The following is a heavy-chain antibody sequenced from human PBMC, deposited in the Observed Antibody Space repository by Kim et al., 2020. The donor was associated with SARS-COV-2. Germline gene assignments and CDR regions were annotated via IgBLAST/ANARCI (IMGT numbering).Heavy chain of an antibody. D-gene: IGHD6-19*01. J-gene: IGHJ5*02. V-gene: IGHV4-31*03. CDR1: GGSISSGGYY. CDR3: ARIGGIIAVAVYWFDP. CDR2: IYYSGST. Sequence: SETLSLTCTVSGGSISSGGYYWSWIRQHPGKGLEWIGYIYYSGSTYYNPSLKSRVTISVDTSKNQFSLKLSSVTAADTAVYYCARIGGIIAVAVYWFDPWGQGTLVTVSS.